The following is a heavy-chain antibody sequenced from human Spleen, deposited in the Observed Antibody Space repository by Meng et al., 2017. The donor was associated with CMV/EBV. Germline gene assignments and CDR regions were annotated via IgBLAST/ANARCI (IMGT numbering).Heavy chain of an antibody. CDR2: IIPIFGTA. Sequence: SYAISWVRQAPGQGLEWMGGIIPIFGTANYAQKFQGRVTITTDESTSTAYMELSSLRSEDTAVYYCASPNVLRAVAGPYYYYGMDVWGQGTTVTVSS. CDR3: ASPNVLRAVAGPYYYYGMDV. CDR1: SYA. D-gene: IGHD6-19*01. J-gene: IGHJ6*02. V-gene: IGHV1-69*05.